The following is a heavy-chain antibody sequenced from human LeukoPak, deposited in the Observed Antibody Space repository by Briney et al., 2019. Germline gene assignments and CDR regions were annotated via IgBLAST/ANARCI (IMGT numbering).Heavy chain of an antibody. CDR3: ARDAVGATRWFDP. Sequence: SETLSLTCAVHGGSFSGYYWSWIRQPPGKGLEWIGEIYHSGSTNYNPSLKSRVTISVDKSKNQFSLKLSSVTAADTAVYYCARDAVGATRWFDPWGQGTLVTVSS. V-gene: IGHV4-34*01. CDR2: IYHSGST. CDR1: GGSFSGYY. J-gene: IGHJ5*02. D-gene: IGHD1-26*01.